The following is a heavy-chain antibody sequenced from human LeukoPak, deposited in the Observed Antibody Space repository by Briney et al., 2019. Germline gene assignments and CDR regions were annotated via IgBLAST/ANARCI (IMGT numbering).Heavy chain of an antibody. Sequence: PGGSLRLSCAASGFTFSSYGMHWVRQAPGKGLEWVAVISFDGSNKYYADSVKGRFTISRDNSKNTLFLQMNSLRAEDTALYYCAKDWAVATYLYYYMDVWGKGTTVTVSS. CDR3: AKDWAVATYLYYYMDV. D-gene: IGHD6-19*01. CDR2: ISFDGSNK. V-gene: IGHV3-30*18. J-gene: IGHJ6*03. CDR1: GFTFSSYG.